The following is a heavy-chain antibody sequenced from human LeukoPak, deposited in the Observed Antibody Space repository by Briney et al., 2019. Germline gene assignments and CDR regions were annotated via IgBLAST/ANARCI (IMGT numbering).Heavy chain of an antibody. V-gene: IGHV3-48*02. J-gene: IGHJ3*02. CDR2: ITGSSSTI. Sequence: GGSLRLSCAVAGFTFSSHNMNLVRQAPGKGLKWVSHITGSSSTIYYADSVKGRFTISRDNGKNSLYLQMDSLRDEDTAVYYCARSVPGQRAFDIWGQGTMVTVSS. CDR3: ARSVPGQRAFDI. CDR1: GFTFSSHN. D-gene: IGHD6-19*01.